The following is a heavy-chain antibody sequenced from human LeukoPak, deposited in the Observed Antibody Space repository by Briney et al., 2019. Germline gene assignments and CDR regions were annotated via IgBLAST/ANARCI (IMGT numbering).Heavy chain of an antibody. J-gene: IGHJ4*02. CDR3: ARDRLHYDSLTGYPAD. V-gene: IGHV3-23*01. CDR2: ISGSGATT. Sequence: GGSLRLSCAASGFTFTSHAMSWVRQAPGKGLEWVSVISGSGATTYYADSVKGRFTISRDNSKNTLYLQMNSLRAEDTAVYYCARDRLHYDSLTGYPADWGQGTLVTVSS. D-gene: IGHD3-9*01. CDR1: GFTFTSHA.